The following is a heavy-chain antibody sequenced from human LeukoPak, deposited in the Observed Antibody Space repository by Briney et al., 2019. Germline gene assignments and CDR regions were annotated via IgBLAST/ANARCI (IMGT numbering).Heavy chain of an antibody. Sequence: GGSLRLSCAASGFTFSDYYMSWIRQAPGKGLEWVSYISSSGSTIYYADSVKGRFTISRDNAKNSLYLQMTSLRVEDTAVYYCARDSPRSFYEYWGQGTLVTVSS. J-gene: IGHJ4*02. V-gene: IGHV3-11*04. CDR1: GFTFSDYY. CDR3: ARDSPRSFYEY. CDR2: ISSSGSTI. D-gene: IGHD2/OR15-2a*01.